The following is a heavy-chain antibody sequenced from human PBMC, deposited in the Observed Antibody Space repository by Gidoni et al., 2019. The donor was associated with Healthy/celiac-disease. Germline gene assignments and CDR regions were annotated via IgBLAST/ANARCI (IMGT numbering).Heavy chain of an antibody. J-gene: IGHJ4*02. D-gene: IGHD3-22*01. V-gene: IGHV4-39*07. Sequence: QLQLQESGSGLVKPSETLSLPCTVCGGSSSLRSYYWGWIRQPPGKGLEWIGRIYYRGSTYYHPSLKSRVTISVDTSKNQFSLKLSSVTAADTALYYCARFRRYDSSGDYWGQVTLATVSS. CDR3: ARFRRYDSSGDY. CDR2: IYYRGST. CDR1: GGSSSLRSYY.